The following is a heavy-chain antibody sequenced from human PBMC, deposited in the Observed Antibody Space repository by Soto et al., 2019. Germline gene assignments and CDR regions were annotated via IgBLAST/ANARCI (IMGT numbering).Heavy chain of an antibody. CDR3: ARDEQRDADPFDF. Sequence: SQTLSLTCAISGDTVSRNSAGWNWIRQSPSRGLEWLGRTYYRSKWYNDYAVSVRSRITITSDTSKNQFSLHLNSVTPEDTAVYFCARDEQRDADPFDFWGQGTRVTVSS. CDR1: GDTVSRNSAG. J-gene: IGHJ4*02. V-gene: IGHV6-1*01. CDR2: TYYRSKWYN.